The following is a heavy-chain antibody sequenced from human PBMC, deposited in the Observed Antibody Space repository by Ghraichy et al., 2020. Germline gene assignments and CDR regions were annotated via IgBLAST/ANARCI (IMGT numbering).Heavy chain of an antibody. Sequence: GESLNISCAASGFTFSSYWMSWVRQAPGKGLEWVANIKQDGSEKYYVDSVKGRFTISRDNAKNSLYLQMNSLRAEDTAVYYCAREVPAAIWPSMGGYDWGRYYFDYWGQGTLVTVSS. J-gene: IGHJ4*02. CDR1: GFTFSSYW. CDR3: AREVPAAIWPSMGGYDWGRYYFDY. CDR2: IKQDGSEK. V-gene: IGHV3-7*03. D-gene: IGHD2-2*01.